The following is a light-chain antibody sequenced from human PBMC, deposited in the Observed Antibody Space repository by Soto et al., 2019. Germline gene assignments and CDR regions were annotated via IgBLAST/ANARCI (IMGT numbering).Light chain of an antibody. CDR1: SSDVGGYNY. Sequence: QSALTQPASVSGSPGQSITISCTGTSSDVGGYNYVSWYQQHPGKASKLMIYDVSNRPSGVSNRFSGSKSGNTASLTISGLQAEDEADYYCRSYTSSSTLVFGGGTKLTVL. V-gene: IGLV2-14*01. J-gene: IGLJ2*01. CDR2: DVS. CDR3: RSYTSSSTLV.